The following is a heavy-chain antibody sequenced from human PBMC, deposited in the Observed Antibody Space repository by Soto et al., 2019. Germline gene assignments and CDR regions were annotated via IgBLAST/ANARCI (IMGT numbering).Heavy chain of an antibody. J-gene: IGHJ2*01. V-gene: IGHV1-3*01. CDR2: INAGNGNT. Sequence: ASVKVSCKASGYSFTSYAMHWVRQAPGQRLEWMGWINAGNGNTKYSQKFQGRVTITRDTSASTAYMELSSLRSEDTAVYYCARDAEYSGSYYSSWYFDLWGRGTLVTVSS. D-gene: IGHD1-26*01. CDR3: ARDAEYSGSYYSSWYFDL. CDR1: GYSFTSYA.